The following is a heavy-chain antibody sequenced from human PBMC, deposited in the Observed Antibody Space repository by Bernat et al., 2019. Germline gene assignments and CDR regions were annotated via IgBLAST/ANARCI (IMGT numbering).Heavy chain of an antibody. V-gene: IGHV4-38-2*01. CDR1: GYSISSGYY. Sequence: QVQLQESGPGLVKPSETLSLTCAVSGYSISSGYYWGWIRQPPGKGLEWIGSIYHSGSTYYNPSLKSRVTISVDTSKNQFSLKLSSVTAADTAVYYCAGWNWNSRHADYWGQGTLVTVSS. CDR3: AGWNWNSRHADY. J-gene: IGHJ4*02. CDR2: IYHSGST. D-gene: IGHD1-7*01.